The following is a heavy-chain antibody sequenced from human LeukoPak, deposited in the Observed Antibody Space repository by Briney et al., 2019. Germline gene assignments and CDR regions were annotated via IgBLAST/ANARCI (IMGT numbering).Heavy chain of an antibody. CDR1: GYTLTELS. Sequence: GASVKVSCKVSGYTLTELSMHWVRQAPGKGLEWLGWINPNSGGTNYAQKFQGWVTMTRDTSISTAYMELSRLRSDDTAVYYCARSTLDGIDYWGQGTLVTVSS. CDR3: ARSTLDGIDY. V-gene: IGHV1-2*04. J-gene: IGHJ4*02. D-gene: IGHD2/OR15-2a*01. CDR2: INPNSGGT.